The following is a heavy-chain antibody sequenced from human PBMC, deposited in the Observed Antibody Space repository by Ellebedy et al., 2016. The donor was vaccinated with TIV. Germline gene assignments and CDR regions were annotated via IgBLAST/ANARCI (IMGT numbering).Heavy chain of an antibody. CDR1: GGSISSGGYY. J-gene: IGHJ4*02. V-gene: IGHV4-31*03. D-gene: IGHD5-24*01. Sequence: MPSETLSLTCTVSGGSISSGGYYWSWIRQHPGKGLEWLGYIYYSGSTYYNPSLKSRVTISVDTSKNQFSLRLSSVTAADTALYYCARRDGYNPRIDYWGQGTLVTVSS. CDR3: ARRDGYNPRIDY. CDR2: IYYSGST.